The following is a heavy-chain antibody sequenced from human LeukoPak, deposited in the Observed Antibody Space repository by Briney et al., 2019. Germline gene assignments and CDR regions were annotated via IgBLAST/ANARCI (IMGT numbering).Heavy chain of an antibody. Sequence: SQTLSLTCAISGDSVSSNSAGWNWIRQSPSRGLEWLGKTYYRSKWYNDYAVSVKSRISINPDTSKNQFSLQLNSVTPEDTAVYYCARGGGSLNYWGQGTLVTVSS. CDR2: TYYRSKWYN. J-gene: IGHJ4*02. CDR3: ARGGGSLNY. V-gene: IGHV6-1*01. CDR1: GDSVSSNSAG. D-gene: IGHD1-26*01.